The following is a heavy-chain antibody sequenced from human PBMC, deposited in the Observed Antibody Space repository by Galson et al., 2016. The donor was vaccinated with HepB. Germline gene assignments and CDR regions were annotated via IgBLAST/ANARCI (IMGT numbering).Heavy chain of an antibody. D-gene: IGHD6-19*01. CDR3: ARDQWLDHYHYYGMDV. CDR1: GASLGVSGYH. V-gene: IGHV4-61*08. Sequence: SETLSLTCTVSGASLGVSGYHWAWIRQPTGKGLEWIGHASYSGTTIYNPSLRSRVTISMDPSKNQFSLRLSSVSAADTAVYYCARDQWLDHYHYYGMDVWGQGTTVTVSS. CDR2: ASYSGTT. J-gene: IGHJ6*02.